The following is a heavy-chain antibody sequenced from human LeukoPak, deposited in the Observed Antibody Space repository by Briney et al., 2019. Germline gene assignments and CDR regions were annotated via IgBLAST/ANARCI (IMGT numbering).Heavy chain of an antibody. J-gene: IGHJ3*02. V-gene: IGHV3-23*01. D-gene: IGHD2-21*02. CDR1: GFTFSSYA. Sequence: GGSLRLSCAAPGFTFSSYAMSWVRQAPGKGLEWVSAISGSGGSTYYADSVKGRFTISRDNSKNTLYLQMNSLRAEDTAVYYCAKENSCGGDCYSRRPDAFDIWGQGTMVTVSS. CDR3: AKENSCGGDCYSRRPDAFDI. CDR2: ISGSGGST.